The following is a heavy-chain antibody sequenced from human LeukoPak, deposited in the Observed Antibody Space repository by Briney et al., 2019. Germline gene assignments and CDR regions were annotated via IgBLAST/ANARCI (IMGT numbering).Heavy chain of an antibody. CDR1: GFTFSNYA. CDR3: TTHPLKIQLWLVQHWY. J-gene: IGHJ4*02. D-gene: IGHD5-18*01. Sequence: GGSLRLSCAASGFTFSNYAMSWVRQAPGKGLEWVSTISGSGGNTYYADSVKGRFTISRDNSRNTLYLQMNSLKTEDTAVYYCTTHPLKIQLWLVQHWYWGQGTLVTVSS. V-gene: IGHV3-23*01. CDR2: ISGSGGNT.